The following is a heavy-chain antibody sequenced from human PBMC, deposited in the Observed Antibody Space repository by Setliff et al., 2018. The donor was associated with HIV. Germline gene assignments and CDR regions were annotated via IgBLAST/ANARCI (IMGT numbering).Heavy chain of an antibody. Sequence: SVKVSCKSSGGTFRKYSISWVRQAPGQGLEWMGGIIPIFGSTKYAQKFQDRVTITADESKDTAEMQRSSLTSEDTAVYYCARDDHYYDMGSILSDWYFDIWDRGTLVTVSS. CDR1: GGTFRKYS. CDR3: ARDDHYYDMGSILSDWYFDI. V-gene: IGHV1-69*13. CDR2: IIPIFGST. D-gene: IGHD3-22*01. J-gene: IGHJ2*01.